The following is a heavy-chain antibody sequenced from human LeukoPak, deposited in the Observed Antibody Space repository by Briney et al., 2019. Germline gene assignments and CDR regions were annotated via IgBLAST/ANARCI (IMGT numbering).Heavy chain of an antibody. D-gene: IGHD1-26*01. V-gene: IGHV4-30-4*01. Sequence: SQTLSLTCTVSGGLISRIEYYWGWVRQSPVRGLEWLGHIYHTGTTLYSPHLNNRLTLSVDSSKNQFSLKLSSVTAADTAVYYCARDLWELLYYFDYWGQGTLVTVSS. J-gene: IGHJ4*02. CDR2: IYHTGTT. CDR1: GGLISRIEYY. CDR3: ARDLWELLYYFDY.